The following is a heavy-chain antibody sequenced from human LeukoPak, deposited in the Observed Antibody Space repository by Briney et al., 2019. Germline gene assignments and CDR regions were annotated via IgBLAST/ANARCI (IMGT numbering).Heavy chain of an antibody. CDR3: ARHMVLSPCDY. CDR2: ISASGGMM. CDR1: GFRFDEFY. V-gene: IGHV3-11*01. J-gene: IGHJ4*02. D-gene: IGHD4/OR15-4a*01. Sequence: PGGSLRLSCAASGFRFDEFYVSWIRQAPGKGLEWISFISASGGMMDHADSVKGRFTISRDNAKNSVHLEMNNLKAEDTAVYHCARHMVLSPCDYWGPGTLVTVSS.